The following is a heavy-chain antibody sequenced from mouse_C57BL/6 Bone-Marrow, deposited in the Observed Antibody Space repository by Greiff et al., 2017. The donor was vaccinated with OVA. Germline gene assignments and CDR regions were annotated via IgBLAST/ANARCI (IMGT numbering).Heavy chain of an antibody. CDR2: FHPYNDDT. CDR1: GYTFTTYP. V-gene: IGHV1-47*01. Sequence: QVQLQQSGAELVKPGASVKMSCKASGYTFTTYPIEWMKQNHGKSLEWIGTFHPYNDDTKYTEKFKGKATLTVEKSSSTVYLELSRLTSDDSAVYYCARKGINYYGSSYVWFAYWGQGTLVTVSA. CDR3: ARKGINYYGSSYVWFAY. J-gene: IGHJ3*01. D-gene: IGHD1-1*01.